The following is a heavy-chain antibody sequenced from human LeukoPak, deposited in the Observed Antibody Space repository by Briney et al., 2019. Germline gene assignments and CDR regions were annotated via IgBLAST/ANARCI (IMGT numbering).Heavy chain of an antibody. V-gene: IGHV3-23*01. CDR2: ISGSGGRAST. Sequence: PGGSLRLSCAASGFTFSTYAMSWVRQAPGKGLEWVSTISGSGGRASTDYADSVKGRFTIPRDNSKNTLYLQMNSLRVEDTAVYYCAKSGLNRFDYWGQGTLVTVSS. CDR1: GFTFSTYA. J-gene: IGHJ4*02. D-gene: IGHD2-15*01. CDR3: AKSGLNRFDY.